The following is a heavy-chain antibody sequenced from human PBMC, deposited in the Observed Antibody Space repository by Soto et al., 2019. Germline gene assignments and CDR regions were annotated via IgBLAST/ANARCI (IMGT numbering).Heavy chain of an antibody. CDR2: LWFDGSLE. Sequence: GGSLRLSCATSGFTFSKHGMHWARLAPGRGLEWVAILWFDGSLEYYADSVKGRFTISRDNSQNTLYLQMNNLGVEDTAVYFCARDRNLVATIGVRRQFYYYAMDVWGQGTTVTIS. V-gene: IGHV3-33*01. CDR1: GFTFSKHG. D-gene: IGHD5-12*01. J-gene: IGHJ6*02. CDR3: ARDRNLVATIGVRRQFYYYAMDV.